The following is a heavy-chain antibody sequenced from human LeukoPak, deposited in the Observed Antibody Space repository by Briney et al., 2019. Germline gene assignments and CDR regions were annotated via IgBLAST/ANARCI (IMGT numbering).Heavy chain of an antibody. CDR2: IRSSGSTI. V-gene: IGHV3-48*03. CDR3: ARDYYYSVDY. D-gene: IGHD3-22*01. J-gene: IGHJ4*02. Sequence: GGSLRLSCATSGFTFSSYEMNWVRQAPGKGLEWVSYIRSSGSTIYYADSVKGRFTISRDNAKNSLYLQMNSLRAEDTAVYYCARDYYYSVDYWGQGTLVTVSS. CDR1: GFTFSSYE.